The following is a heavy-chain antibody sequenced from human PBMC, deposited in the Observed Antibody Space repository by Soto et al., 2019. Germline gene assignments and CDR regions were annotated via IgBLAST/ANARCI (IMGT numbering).Heavy chain of an antibody. CDR1: GGTFSSYA. CDR2: FIPIFGTA. J-gene: IGHJ4*02. D-gene: IGHD2-21*02. V-gene: IGHV1-69*01. CDR3: ARDRDYCGGGGYLFDS. Sequence: QVQLVQSGAEVKKPGSSVKVSCKASGGTFSSYAISWVRQAPGQGLEWMGGFIPIFGTANHAQKFQGRVTITEDESTSTAYMKLSRLRSEDTEVYYCARDRDYCGGGGYLFDSWGQGTLVTVSS.